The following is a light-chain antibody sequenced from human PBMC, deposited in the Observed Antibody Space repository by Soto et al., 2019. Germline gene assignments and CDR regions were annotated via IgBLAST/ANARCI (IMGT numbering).Light chain of an antibody. V-gene: IGKV1-5*01. CDR2: DVS. CDR1: QSISRW. CDR3: QEYTTDSRT. J-gene: IGKJ1*01. Sequence: DIQMTQSPSTLSASVGDRVIITCRASQSISRWLAWYQQKPGEVPKVLIYDVSILASGVPSRFSGGGSGTEFTLTITSLQPDDFATYYCQEYTTDSRTFGQGTKVDIK.